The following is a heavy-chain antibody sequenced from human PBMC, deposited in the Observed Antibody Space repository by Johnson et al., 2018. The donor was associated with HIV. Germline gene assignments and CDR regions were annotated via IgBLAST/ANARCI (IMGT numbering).Heavy chain of an antibody. CDR1: GFTFDDYA. Sequence: VQLVESGGGLVQPGRSLILSCAASGFTFDDYAMHWVRQAPGKGLEWVSGISWNSGSIGLADSVRGRFTISRDNSKKTLYLQMNSLRAEDTAVYYCARDSYSGGFDIWGQGTMVTVSS. V-gene: IGHV3-9*01. D-gene: IGHD2-21*01. J-gene: IGHJ3*02. CDR3: ARDSYSGGFDI. CDR2: ISWNSGSI.